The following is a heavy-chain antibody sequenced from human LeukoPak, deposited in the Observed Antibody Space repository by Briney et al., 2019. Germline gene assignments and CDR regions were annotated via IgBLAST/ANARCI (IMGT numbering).Heavy chain of an antibody. CDR3: VKNNGWFHLAQ. D-gene: IGHD6-19*01. CDR1: GFNFRDHW. V-gene: IGHV3-7*03. J-gene: IGHJ4*02. Sequence: GGSLRLSCAASGFNFRDHWMDWVRQAPGKGLEWVGHIKTDGSETYYLDSLRGRFSISRDNTNNALYLQMNSLRVEDTAVYYCVKNNGWFHLAQWGQGTLVAVSS. CDR2: IKTDGSET.